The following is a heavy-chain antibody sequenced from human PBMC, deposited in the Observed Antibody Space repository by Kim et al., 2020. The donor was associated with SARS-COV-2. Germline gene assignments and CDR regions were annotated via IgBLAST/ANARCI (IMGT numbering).Heavy chain of an antibody. D-gene: IGHD1-1*01. V-gene: IGHV4-34*01. CDR3: ARGSQLERLYYFDY. Sequence: TPSLRSRVTISVDTSKNQFSLKLSSVTAADTAVYYCARGSQLERLYYFDYWGQGTLVTVSS. J-gene: IGHJ4*02.